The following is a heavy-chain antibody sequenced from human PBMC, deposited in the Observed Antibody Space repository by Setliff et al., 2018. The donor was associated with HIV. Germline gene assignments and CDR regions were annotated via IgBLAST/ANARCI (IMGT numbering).Heavy chain of an antibody. V-gene: IGHV3-74*01. J-gene: IGHJ4*02. CDR1: GFTFTDYW. D-gene: IGHD6-6*01. Sequence: PGGSLRLSCAASGFTFTDYWMHWVRQVPGQGLAWVSRINVDGSSISYADSVKGRFTISRDNAKNTLFLQMNSLRAEDTAVYYCARLPQDVRSSIDFWGQGTLVTVSS. CDR3: ARLPQDVRSSIDF. CDR2: INVDGSSI.